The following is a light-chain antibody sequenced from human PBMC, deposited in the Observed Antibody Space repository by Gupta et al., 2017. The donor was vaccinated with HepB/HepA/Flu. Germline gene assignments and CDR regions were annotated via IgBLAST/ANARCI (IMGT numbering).Light chain of an antibody. Sequence: QSVLTQPPSVSGTPGQRVTISCSGGTSNIGSNCVFWYYQVPGTAPKLLMFRNDQRPSGVTDRVSGYKSGTSVSLAISGLRSEDEADYYCAAWDDSLNGVFFGGGTKLTVL. V-gene: IGLV1-47*01. CDR2: RND. CDR3: AAWDDSLNGVF. CDR1: TSNIGSNC. J-gene: IGLJ2*01.